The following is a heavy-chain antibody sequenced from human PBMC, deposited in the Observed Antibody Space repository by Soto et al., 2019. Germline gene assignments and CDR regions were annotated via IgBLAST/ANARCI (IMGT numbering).Heavy chain of an antibody. CDR1: GFTFRSFA. Sequence: ASLRLSCAASGFTFRSFAMSWVRQAAGKGLEWVSAISGSGGSTYYADSVKGRFTISRDNSKNTLYLQMNSLRAEDTAVYYCAKSPGGGELFRWFDPWGQGTLVTVSS. J-gene: IGHJ5*02. CDR3: AKSPGGGELFRWFDP. V-gene: IGHV3-23*01. CDR2: ISGSGGST. D-gene: IGHD3-10*01.